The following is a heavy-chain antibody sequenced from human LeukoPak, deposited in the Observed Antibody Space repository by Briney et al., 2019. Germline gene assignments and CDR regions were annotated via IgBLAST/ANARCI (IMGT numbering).Heavy chain of an antibody. CDR3: ARTPGGDGNTWYWYFDL. J-gene: IGHJ2*01. Sequence: SETLSLTCSVSGGSIDDYYWSWLRQPPGKGLEWIGYIYYTNTNYNPSLKSRVTISADTSKNQFSLRLNSVTAADTAVYFCARTPGGDGNTWYWYFDLWGRGALATVSS. D-gene: IGHD5-24*01. CDR2: IYYTNT. V-gene: IGHV4-59*01. CDR1: GGSIDDYY.